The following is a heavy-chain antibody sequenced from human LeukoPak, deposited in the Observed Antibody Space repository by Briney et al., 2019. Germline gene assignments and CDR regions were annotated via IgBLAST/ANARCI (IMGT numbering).Heavy chain of an antibody. CDR1: GYTLTELS. J-gene: IGHJ3*02. D-gene: IGHD6-13*01. V-gene: IGHV1-24*01. Sequence: ASVNVSCKVSGYTLTELSMHWVRQAPGKGLEWMGGFDPEDGETIYAQKFQGRVTMTEDTSTDTAYMELSSLRSEDTAVYHCATKQLHHAFDIWGQGTMVTVSS. CDR3: ATKQLHHAFDI. CDR2: FDPEDGET.